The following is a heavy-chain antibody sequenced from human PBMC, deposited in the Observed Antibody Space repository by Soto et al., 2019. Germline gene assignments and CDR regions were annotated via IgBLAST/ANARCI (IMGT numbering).Heavy chain of an antibody. Sequence: QVQLVQSGAEVKKPGASVKVSCKASGYTFTSYGISWVRQAPGQGREWMGWISAYNGNTNYAQKLQGRVTMTTDTSTSTAYMELRSLRSDDTAVYYCARDRTLAAAGYYYYYGMDVWGQGTTVTVSS. V-gene: IGHV1-18*01. CDR1: GYTFTSYG. CDR3: ARDRTLAAAGYYYYYGMDV. CDR2: ISAYNGNT. J-gene: IGHJ6*02. D-gene: IGHD6-13*01.